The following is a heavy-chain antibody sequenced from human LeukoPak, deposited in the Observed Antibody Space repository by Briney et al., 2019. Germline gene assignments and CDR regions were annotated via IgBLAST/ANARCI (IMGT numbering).Heavy chain of an antibody. D-gene: IGHD3-10*01. CDR1: GYTFTSYD. J-gene: IGHJ4*02. V-gene: IGHV1-8*01. CDR2: MNPNSGNT. CDR3: ARATMVRGVILAN. Sequence: ASVKVSCKASGYTFTSYDINWVRQATGQGLEWMGWMNPNSGNTGYAQKFQGRVTMTRNTTISTAYMELSSLRSEDTAVYYCARATMVRGVILANWGQGTLVTVSS.